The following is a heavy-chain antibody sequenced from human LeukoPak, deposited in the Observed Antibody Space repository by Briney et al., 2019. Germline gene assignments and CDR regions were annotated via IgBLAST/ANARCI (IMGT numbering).Heavy chain of an antibody. Sequence: GGSLRLSCATSGFTFSNYNMNWVRQAPGKGLEWVSDISGLGLTTHYADAVRGRFTISRDNSKNTLYLQMNSLRAEDTAVYYCASARVVEVLATPTALDYWGQGTLVTVSS. CDR1: GFTFSNYN. CDR2: ISGLGLTT. V-gene: IGHV3-23*01. D-gene: IGHD2-2*01. CDR3: ASARVVEVLATPTALDY. J-gene: IGHJ4*02.